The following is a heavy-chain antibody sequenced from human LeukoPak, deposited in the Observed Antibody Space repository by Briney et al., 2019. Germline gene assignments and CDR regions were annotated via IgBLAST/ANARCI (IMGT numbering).Heavy chain of an antibody. CDR1: GGSISSGGYY. J-gene: IGHJ3*02. Sequence: PSQTLSLTCTVSGGSISSGGYYWSWIRQHPGKGLEWIGYIYYSGSTYYNPSLKSRVTISVDTSKNQFSLKLSSVTAADTAVYYCARAPLLGGAFDIWGQGTMVTVSS. CDR3: ARAPLLGGAFDI. CDR2: IYYSGST. D-gene: IGHD3-16*01. V-gene: IGHV4-31*03.